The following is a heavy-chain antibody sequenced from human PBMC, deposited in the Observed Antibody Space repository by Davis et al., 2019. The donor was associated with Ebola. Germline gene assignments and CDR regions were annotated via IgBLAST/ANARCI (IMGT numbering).Heavy chain of an antibody. D-gene: IGHD4-17*01. J-gene: IGHJ4*02. Sequence: GGSLRLSCAASGFTFSSYGMHWVRQAPGTGLEWVAVIWYDGSNKYYADSVKGRFTISRDNSKNTLHLQMNRLRAEDTAVYYCARGGDRRYFDYWGQGTLVTVSS. CDR1: GFTFSSYG. CDR2: IWYDGSNK. CDR3: ARGGDRRYFDY. V-gene: IGHV3-33*01.